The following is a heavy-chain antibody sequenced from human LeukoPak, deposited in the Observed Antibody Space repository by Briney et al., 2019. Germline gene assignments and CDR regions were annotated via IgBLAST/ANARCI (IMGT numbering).Heavy chain of an antibody. CDR2: IKQDGSEK. J-gene: IGHJ4*02. CDR1: GFTFSSYW. D-gene: IGHD3-22*01. CDR3: AREGIGTMIVVVITFDY. V-gene: IGHV3-7*01. Sequence: GGSLRLSCAASGFTFSSYWMSWVRQAPGKGLEWVANIKQDGSEKYYVDSVKGRFTISRDNAKNSLYLQMNSLRAEDTAVYYCAREGIGTMIVVVITFDYWGQGTLVTVSS.